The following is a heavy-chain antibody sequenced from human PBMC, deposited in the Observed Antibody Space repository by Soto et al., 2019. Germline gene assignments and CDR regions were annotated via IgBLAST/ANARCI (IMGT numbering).Heavy chain of an antibody. Sequence: ASVKVSCKASGYTFTSSGISWVRQAPGQGLEWMGWISSDNGNTNYAQHLQGRVSMTTDTSTSTAYMDLRSLRSDDTAVYYCAREWDYYASRTYSNWFDPWGQGTLVTVSS. CDR2: ISSDNGNT. V-gene: IGHV1-18*01. CDR3: AREWDYYASRTYSNWFDP. CDR1: GYTFTSSG. J-gene: IGHJ5*02. D-gene: IGHD3-10*01.